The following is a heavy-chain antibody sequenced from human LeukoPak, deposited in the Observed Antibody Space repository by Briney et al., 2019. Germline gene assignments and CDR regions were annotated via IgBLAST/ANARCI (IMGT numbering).Heavy chain of an antibody. D-gene: IGHD5-12*01. Sequence: ASVKVSCKASGYTFTTYGITWVLQAPGQGLEWLGWISTYNGNTNYAQKFQGRVTLNTDTSASIAYLELRSLRSDDTALYYCARDHLDIVPTIYSYWGQGTLVTVSS. CDR1: GYTFTTYG. V-gene: IGHV1-18*01. CDR2: ISTYNGNT. J-gene: IGHJ4*02. CDR3: ARDHLDIVPTIYSY.